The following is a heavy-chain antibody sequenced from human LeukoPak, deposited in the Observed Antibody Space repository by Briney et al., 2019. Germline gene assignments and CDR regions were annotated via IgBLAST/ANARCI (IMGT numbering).Heavy chain of an antibody. CDR2: IYYSGST. V-gene: IGHV4-39*07. D-gene: IGHD3-22*01. Sequence: SETLSLTCTVSGGSISSSSYYWGWIRQPPGKGLEWIGSIYYSGSTYYNPSLKSRVTISVDTSKNQFSLKLSSVTAADTAVYYCARVKEESTYYYDSSGSQWGFDPWGQGTLVTVSS. CDR3: ARVKEESTYYYDSSGSQWGFDP. CDR1: GGSISSSSYY. J-gene: IGHJ5*02.